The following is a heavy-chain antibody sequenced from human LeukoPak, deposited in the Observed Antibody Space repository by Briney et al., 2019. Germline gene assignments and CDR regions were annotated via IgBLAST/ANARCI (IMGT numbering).Heavy chain of an antibody. J-gene: IGHJ4*02. V-gene: IGHV3-30*18. CDR2: ISHDGTNQ. CDR1: GFTLSSYG. Sequence: PGRSLRLSCAASGFTLSSYGMHWVRQAPGKGLEWVAVISHDGTNQYYADSVKGRFTISRDNSKNTLYVQMNSLRAEDTAVYYCAKDVDPFGSGSYVEGFDYWGQGTLVTVSS. D-gene: IGHD3-10*01. CDR3: AKDVDPFGSGSYVEGFDY.